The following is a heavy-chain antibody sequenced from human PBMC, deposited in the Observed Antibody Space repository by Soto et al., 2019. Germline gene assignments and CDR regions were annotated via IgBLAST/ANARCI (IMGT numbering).Heavy chain of an antibody. CDR3: YSFDYDFWSGYKYYYYGMDV. Sequence: QVQLVESGGGVVQPGRSLSLSCAASGFTFSSYGMHWVRQAPGKGLEWVAVISYDGSNKYYADSVKGRFTISRDNSKNSLYLQMNSLRAEDTAVYYCYSFDYDFWSGYKYYYYGMDVWGQGTTVTVSS. CDR2: ISYDGSNK. V-gene: IGHV3-30*03. D-gene: IGHD3-3*01. J-gene: IGHJ6*02. CDR1: GFTFSSYG.